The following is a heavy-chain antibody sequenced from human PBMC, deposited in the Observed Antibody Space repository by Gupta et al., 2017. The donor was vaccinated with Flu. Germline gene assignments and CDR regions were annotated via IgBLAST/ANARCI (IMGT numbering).Heavy chain of an antibody. Sequence: QEQMAESGGGVVRPGRTRRLSCVARGFTFGDYGIYWVRQAPGKGLEWVASIWYDGSDKKEADSVRGRISISRDESKNTLFLEMNSLRREDTAIYYCARGSGFFYGSGSHRYGRDVWGQGTTVTVSS. V-gene: IGHV3-33*01. CDR2: IWYDGSDK. D-gene: IGHD3-10*01. CDR1: GFTFGDYG. CDR3: ARGSGFFYGSGSHRYGRDV. J-gene: IGHJ6*02.